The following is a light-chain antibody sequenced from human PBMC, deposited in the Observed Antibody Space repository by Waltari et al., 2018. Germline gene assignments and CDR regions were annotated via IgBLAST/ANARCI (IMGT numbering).Light chain of an antibody. CDR2: AAS. J-gene: IGKJ4*01. CDR1: QSISSY. CDR3: QQRNNWPLT. V-gene: IGKV1-39*01. Sequence: DIQMTQSPSSLSASVGDRDTITCRASQSISSYLNWYQHKPGKAPKLLIYAASSLQSGVPSRFSGSGSGTDFTLTISSLEPEDFAVYYCQQRNNWPLTFGGGTKVEIK.